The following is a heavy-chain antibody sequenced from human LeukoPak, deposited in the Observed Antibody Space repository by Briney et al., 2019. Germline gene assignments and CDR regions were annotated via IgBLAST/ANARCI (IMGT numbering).Heavy chain of an antibody. J-gene: IGHJ4*02. CDR3: ATIFVRGVHDY. V-gene: IGHV1-24*01. D-gene: IGHD3-10*01. Sequence: ASVKVSCKVSGYTLTELSMHWVRQAPGKGLEWMGGFDPENGETIFAQNFQSRVTMTEDTSTETVYMELSSLRSDDTAVYYCATIFVRGVHDYWGQGTLVTVSS. CDR2: FDPENGET. CDR1: GYTLTELS.